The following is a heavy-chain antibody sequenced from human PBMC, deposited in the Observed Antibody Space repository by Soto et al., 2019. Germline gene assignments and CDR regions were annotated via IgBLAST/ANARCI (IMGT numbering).Heavy chain of an antibody. J-gene: IGHJ4*02. Sequence: QVQLVQSGAEVKKPGASVKVSCRASGYTFISYYIHWVRQAPGQGLEWMGLINPSDAYTDYAQKCQGRCALTGDKSTRIVYMALSRRKSEDTARYYCARDHVDTPMTNFDYWGQGTLVTVSS. CDR1: GYTFISYY. D-gene: IGHD5-18*01. V-gene: IGHV1-46*01. CDR3: ARDHVDTPMTNFDY. CDR2: INPSDAYT.